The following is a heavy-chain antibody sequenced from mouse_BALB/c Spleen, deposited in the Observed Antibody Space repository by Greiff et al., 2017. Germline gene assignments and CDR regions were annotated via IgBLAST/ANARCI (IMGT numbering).Heavy chain of an antibody. CDR3: ASTTVVPYYAMDY. D-gene: IGHD1-1*01. Sequence: SGPELVKPGASVKMSCKASGYTFTSYVMHWVKQKPGQGLEWIGYINPYNDGTKYNEKFKGKATLTSDKSSSTAYMELSSLTSEDSAVYYCASTTVVPYYAMDYWGQGTSVTVSS. CDR1: GYTFTSYV. V-gene: IGHV1-14*01. CDR2: INPYNDGT. J-gene: IGHJ4*01.